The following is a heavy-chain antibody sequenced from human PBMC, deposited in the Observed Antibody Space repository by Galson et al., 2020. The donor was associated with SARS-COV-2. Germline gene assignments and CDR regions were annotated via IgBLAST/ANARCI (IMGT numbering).Heavy chain of an antibody. Sequence: ETSETLSLTCTVSGGSINNYFRTWIRQPAGKGLEWIGRIYSTGSTNYNPTLRSRVTMSIQMSRNQFPLKLSSVTAADTAIYYCGRSGDPRSNTAFDIWGQGTMVTVSS. CDR3: GRSGDPRSNTAFDI. CDR2: IYSTGST. CDR1: GGSINNYF. D-gene: IGHD2-21*01. V-gene: IGHV4-4*07. J-gene: IGHJ3*02.